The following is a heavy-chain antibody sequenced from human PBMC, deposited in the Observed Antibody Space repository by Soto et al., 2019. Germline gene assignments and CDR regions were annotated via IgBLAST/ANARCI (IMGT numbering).Heavy chain of an antibody. V-gene: IGHV4-34*01. CDR3: ARAEGNYDFWSGYYSNYYYGMDV. J-gene: IGHJ6*02. CDR1: GGSFSGYY. CDR2: INHSGST. Sequence: PSETLSLTCAVYGGSFSGYYWSWIRQPPGKGLEWIGEINHSGSTNYSPSLKSRVTISVDTSKNQFSLKLSSVTAADTAVYYCARAEGNYDFWSGYYSNYYYGMDVWGQGTTVTVSS. D-gene: IGHD3-3*01.